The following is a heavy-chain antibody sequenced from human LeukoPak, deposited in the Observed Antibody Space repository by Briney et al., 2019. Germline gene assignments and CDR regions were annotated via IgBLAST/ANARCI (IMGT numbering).Heavy chain of an antibody. CDR3: AGRYCSSTSCPLDY. Sequence: ASVKVSCKASGYTFTGYYMHWVRQAPGQGLEWMGWINPNSGGTNYAQKFQGRVTMTRDTSISTVYMELSSLRSEDTAVYYCAGRYCSSTSCPLDYWGQGTLVTVSS. CDR1: GYTFTGYY. J-gene: IGHJ4*02. CDR2: INPNSGGT. V-gene: IGHV1-2*02. D-gene: IGHD2-2*01.